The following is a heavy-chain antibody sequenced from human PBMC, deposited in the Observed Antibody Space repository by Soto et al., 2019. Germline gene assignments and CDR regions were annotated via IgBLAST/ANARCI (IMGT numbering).Heavy chain of an antibody. CDR1: GQSFSGHS. CDR3: ARGSGIVALPGELEDVKYDY. Sequence: QVQLQQWGAGLVKPSETLSLSCAVYGQSFSGHSWAWIRQPPGKGLEWIGEINESGSTYYNPSLKSRFTITTDTSKNQFSLKLSSVSAADTDAYFCARGSGIVALPGELEDVKYDYWGQGTLVNVSS. J-gene: IGHJ4*02. CDR2: INESGST. D-gene: IGHD2-21*01. V-gene: IGHV4-34*01.